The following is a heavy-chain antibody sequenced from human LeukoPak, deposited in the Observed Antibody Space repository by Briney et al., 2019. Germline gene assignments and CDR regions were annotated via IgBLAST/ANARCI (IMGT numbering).Heavy chain of an antibody. CDR3: ASAPFSGSYLYC. CDR1: GFTFSSYS. J-gene: IGHJ4*02. CDR2: ISSSSTI. Sequence: GGSLRLSRAASGFTFSSYSMNWVRQAPGKGLEWVSYISSSSTIYYADSVKGRFTISRDNAKNSLYLQMNSLRDEDTAVYYCASAPFSGSYLYCWGQGTLVTVSS. D-gene: IGHD1-26*01. V-gene: IGHV3-48*02.